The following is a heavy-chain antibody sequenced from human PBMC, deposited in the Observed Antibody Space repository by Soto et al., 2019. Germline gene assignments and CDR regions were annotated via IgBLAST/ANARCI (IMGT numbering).Heavy chain of an antibody. Sequence: EVQLLKSGGGLVQPGGSLRLSCAASGFTFSSYAMSWVRQAPGKGLEWVSTISSSGGSTYYADSVKGRFTISRDNSKNTLYLQMNSLRAEDTAVYYCAKDGLGAYSYGSYYFDYWGQGTLVTVSS. V-gene: IGHV3-23*01. CDR2: ISSSGGST. CDR1: GFTFSSYA. CDR3: AKDGLGAYSYGSYYFDY. D-gene: IGHD5-18*01. J-gene: IGHJ4*02.